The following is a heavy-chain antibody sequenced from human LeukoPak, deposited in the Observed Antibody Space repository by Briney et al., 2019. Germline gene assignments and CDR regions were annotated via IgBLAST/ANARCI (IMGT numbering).Heavy chain of an antibody. CDR3: ARHEEQLDPYWYFDL. J-gene: IGHJ2*01. D-gene: IGHD6-6*01. CDR1: GGSISSYY. Sequence: KPSATLSLTCTVSGGSISSYYWSWIRQPAGKGLEWIGYIYYSGSTNYNTSLKSRVTISVDTSKNQFSLKLSSVTAADTAVYYCARHEEQLDPYWYFDLWGRGTLVTVSS. CDR2: IYYSGST. V-gene: IGHV4-59*01.